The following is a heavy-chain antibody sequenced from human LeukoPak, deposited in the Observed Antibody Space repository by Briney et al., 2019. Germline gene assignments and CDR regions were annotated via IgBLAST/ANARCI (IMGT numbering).Heavy chain of an antibody. CDR2: INPSSGVT. CDR3: AREVLVYGLDV. J-gene: IGHJ6*04. Sequence: GASVKVSCKASGYDFTGHYIHWVRQAPGQGLEWMGWINPSSGVTIYTQKFQGRVTMTRDTAISTAYMGLRRLKSDDTAVYYCAREVLVYGLDVWGNGTTVIVSA. V-gene: IGHV1-2*02. D-gene: IGHD3-3*02. CDR1: GYDFTGHY.